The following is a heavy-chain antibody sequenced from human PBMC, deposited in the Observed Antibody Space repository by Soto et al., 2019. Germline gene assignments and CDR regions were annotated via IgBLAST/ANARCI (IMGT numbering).Heavy chain of an antibody. D-gene: IGHD2-21*02. CDR1: GFLFSSYA. CDR2: ISSHGDTT. CDR3: AKVQEFCGFNCYIVDS. Sequence: GGSLRLSCEASGFLFSSYAMNWVRQAPGKGLEWVSSISSHGDTTYYAESVRGRFTISRDNSKNTLFLQMNSLRAGDTAVYYCAKVQEFCGFNCYIVDSWGQGVLVTVSS. V-gene: IGHV3-23*01. J-gene: IGHJ4*02.